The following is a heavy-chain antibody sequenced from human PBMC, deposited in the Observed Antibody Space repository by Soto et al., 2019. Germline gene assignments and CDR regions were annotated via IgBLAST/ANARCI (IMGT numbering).Heavy chain of an antibody. CDR1: GFTFSSYD. CDR2: IGTAGDT. Sequence: EVQLVESGGGLVQPGGSLRLSCAASGFTFSSYDMHWVRQATGKGLEWVSAIGTAGDTYYPGSVKGRFTISRENAKNSLYLQMNSLRAEDTAVYYCARNKAGVLTNWFDPWGQGTLVTVSS. CDR3: ARNKAGVLTNWFDP. V-gene: IGHV3-13*01. D-gene: IGHD2-8*01. J-gene: IGHJ5*02.